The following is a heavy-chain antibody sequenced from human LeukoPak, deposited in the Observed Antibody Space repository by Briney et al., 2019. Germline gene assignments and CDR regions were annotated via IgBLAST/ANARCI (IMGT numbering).Heavy chain of an antibody. D-gene: IGHD3-9*01. CDR1: GESISGYY. CDR2: VHYSGST. Sequence: SETLSLTCTVAGESISGYYWSWIRQSPGEGLEWIGYVHYSGSTNYNPSFWSRVIISVGMSTNQISLNLSSVTAADTAVYYCARQKELLNHFDYWGPGFLVTVSS. CDR3: ARQKELLNHFDY. V-gene: IGHV4-59*08. J-gene: IGHJ4*01.